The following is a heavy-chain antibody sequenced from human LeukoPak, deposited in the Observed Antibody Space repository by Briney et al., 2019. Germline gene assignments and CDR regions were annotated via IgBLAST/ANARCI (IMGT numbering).Heavy chain of an antibody. CDR3: ARDGRPIGRGDMDV. V-gene: IGHV1-2*02. D-gene: IGHD3-16*01. CDR2: INPNSGGT. CDR1: GYTFTGSY. Sequence: GASVKVSCKASGYTFTGSYMHWVRQAPGQGLEWMGWINPNSGGTNYAQKFQGRVTMTRDTSISTAYMELSRLRSDDTAVYYCARDGRPIGRGDMDVWGQGTTVTVSS. J-gene: IGHJ6*02.